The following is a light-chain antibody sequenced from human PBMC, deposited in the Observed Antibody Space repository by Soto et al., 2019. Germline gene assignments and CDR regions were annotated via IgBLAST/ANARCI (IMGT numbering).Light chain of an antibody. J-gene: IGLJ2*01. CDR1: NIGSKS. CDR2: YDS. Sequence: SYELTQPPSVSVAPGTTARITCGGNNIGSKSVHWYQQKPGQAPVLVIYYDSDRPSGIPERFSGSNSGNTATLTISRVEAGDEADYYCQVWDSSSDPAVVFGGGTKVTVL. V-gene: IGLV3-21*04. CDR3: QVWDSSSDPAVV.